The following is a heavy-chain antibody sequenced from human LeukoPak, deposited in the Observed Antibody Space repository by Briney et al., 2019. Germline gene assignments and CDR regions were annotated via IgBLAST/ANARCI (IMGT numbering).Heavy chain of an antibody. Sequence: GGSLRLSCAASGFTFSSYAMNWVRQAPGKGLEWVAAISYDGSNKYYADSVKGRFTISRDNSKNTLYLQMNSLRAEDTAVYYCATEEANRSGWYPFWGQGTLVTVSS. D-gene: IGHD6-19*01. CDR2: ISYDGSNK. V-gene: IGHV3-30*04. CDR3: ATEEANRSGWYPF. J-gene: IGHJ4*02. CDR1: GFTFSSYA.